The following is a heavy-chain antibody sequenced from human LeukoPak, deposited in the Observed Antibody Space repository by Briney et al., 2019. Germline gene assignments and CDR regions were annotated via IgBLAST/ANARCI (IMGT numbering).Heavy chain of an antibody. J-gene: IGHJ3*02. CDR3: ARARVRRSGTGGAFDI. D-gene: IGHD2-2*01. CDR1: GYTLTKSD. CDR2: ISGYNGNT. V-gene: IGHV1-18*01. Sequence: ASVKVSCKASGYTLTKSDITWVRQAPGQGPEWMGWISGYNGNTNYAQKFEGRVTMTTDPSTSTAYMELRSLRSDDTAVYYCARARVRRSGTGGAFDIWGQGTMVTVSS.